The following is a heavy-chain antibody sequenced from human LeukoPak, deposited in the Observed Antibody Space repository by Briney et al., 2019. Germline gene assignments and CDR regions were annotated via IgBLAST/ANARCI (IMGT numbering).Heavy chain of an antibody. D-gene: IGHD5-18*01. CDR1: GFTFSSYG. V-gene: IGHV3-23*01. CDR2: ISGSGGST. Sequence: GGSLRLSCAASGFTFSSYGMSWVRQASGKGLEWVSAISGSGGSTYYADSVKGRFTISRDNSKNTLYLQMNSLRAEDTAVYYCAKGGYSYDLIDYWGQGTLVTVSS. J-gene: IGHJ4*02. CDR3: AKGGYSYDLIDY.